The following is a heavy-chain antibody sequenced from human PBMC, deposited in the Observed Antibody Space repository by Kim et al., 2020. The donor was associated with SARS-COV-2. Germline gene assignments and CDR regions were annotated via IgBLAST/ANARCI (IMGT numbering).Heavy chain of an antibody. CDR3: ARDPRPSDYYFDY. Sequence: YAKSVKGTLTISRDNSKNTLDLQMNSLRAEDTAVYYCARDPRPSDYYFDYWGQGTLVTVSS. J-gene: IGHJ4*02. D-gene: IGHD3-22*01. V-gene: IGHV3-66*01.